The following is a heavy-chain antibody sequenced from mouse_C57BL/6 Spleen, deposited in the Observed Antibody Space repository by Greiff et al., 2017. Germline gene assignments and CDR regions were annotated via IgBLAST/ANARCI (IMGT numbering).Heavy chain of an antibody. CDR1: GYTFTSYW. J-gene: IGHJ1*03. CDR3: ARYDSNYWYFDV. V-gene: IGHV1-61*01. Sequence: QVQLQQPGAELVRPGSSVKLSCKASGYTFTSYWMDWVKQRPGQGLEWIGNIYPSDSATHYNQKFKDKATLTVDKSSSTAYMQLSSLTSEDSAVYYCARYDSNYWYFDVWGTGTTVTVSS. CDR2: IYPSDSAT. D-gene: IGHD2-5*01.